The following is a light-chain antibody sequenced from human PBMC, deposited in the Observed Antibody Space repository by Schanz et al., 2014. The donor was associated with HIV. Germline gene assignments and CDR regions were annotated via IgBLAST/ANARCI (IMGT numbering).Light chain of an antibody. CDR2: GAS. CDR1: QNIRNNY. Sequence: EIVLTQSPGTLSLSPGGRATLSCRAGQNIRNNYVAWYQQKPGQAPRLLIYGASSRASGFPDRFSGSGSGTDFTLTISGLQSEDFALYYCQQYSDWPPSTFGQGTKVEIK. J-gene: IGKJ2*01. CDR3: QQYSDWPPST. V-gene: IGKV3-20*01.